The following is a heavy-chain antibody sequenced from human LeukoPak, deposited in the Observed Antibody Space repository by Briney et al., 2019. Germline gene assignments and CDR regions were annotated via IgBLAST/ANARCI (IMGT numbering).Heavy chain of an antibody. Sequence: ASVKVSCKASGGTFSSYAISWVRQAPGQGLEWMGGIIPIFGTANYAQKFQGGVTITADEPTSTAYMELSSLRSEDTAVYYCARDLGGCWFDPWGQGTLVTVSS. CDR1: GGTFSSYA. CDR2: IIPIFGTA. J-gene: IGHJ5*01. CDR3: ARDLGGCWFDP. V-gene: IGHV1-69*13.